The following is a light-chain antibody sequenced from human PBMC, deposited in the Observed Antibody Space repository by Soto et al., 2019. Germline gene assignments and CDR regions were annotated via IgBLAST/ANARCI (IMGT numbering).Light chain of an antibody. V-gene: IGLV2-14*01. J-gene: IGLJ1*01. CDR2: DVS. Sequence: QSALAQPASVSGSPGQSITISCTGTSSDVGRYDFVSWFQQHPGKAPKLMIYDVSIRPSGVSDHFSGSKSGNTASLTISGLQAEVVADYYCSSYTTSSIFDFGTGTKVT. CDR1: SSDVGRYDF. CDR3: SSYTTSSIFD.